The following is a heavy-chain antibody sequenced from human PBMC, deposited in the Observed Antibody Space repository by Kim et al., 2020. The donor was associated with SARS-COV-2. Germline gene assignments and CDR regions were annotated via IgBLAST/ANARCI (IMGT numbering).Heavy chain of an antibody. V-gene: IGHV4-34*01. CDR3: ARGCRLRYFDWLPRPGGWFDP. Sequence: SETLSLTCAVYGGSFSGYYWSWIRQPPGKGLEWIGEINHSGSTNYNPSLKSRVTISVDTSKNQFSLKLSSVTAADTAVYYCARGCRLRYFDWLPRPGGWFDPWGQGTLVTVSS. J-gene: IGHJ5*02. D-gene: IGHD3-9*01. CDR1: GGSFSGYY. CDR2: INHSGST.